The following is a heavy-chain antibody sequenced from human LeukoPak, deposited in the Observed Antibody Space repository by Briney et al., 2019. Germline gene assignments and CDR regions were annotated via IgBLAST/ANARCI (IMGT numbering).Heavy chain of an antibody. CDR3: ASPIDYYGSGSDPYFDY. J-gene: IGHJ4*02. CDR2: IYYSGST. Sequence: TSETLSLTCTVSGGSISSSSYYWGWIRQPPGKGLEWIGSIYYSGSTYYNPSLKSRVTISVDTSKNQFSLKLSSVTAADTAVYYCASPIDYYGSGSDPYFDYWGQGTLVTVSS. CDR1: GGSISSSSYY. V-gene: IGHV4-39*01. D-gene: IGHD3-10*01.